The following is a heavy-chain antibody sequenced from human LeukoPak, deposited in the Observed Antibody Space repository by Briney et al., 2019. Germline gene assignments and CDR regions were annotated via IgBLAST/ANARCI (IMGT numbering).Heavy chain of an antibody. CDR2: INPNSGGT. Sequence: ASVKVSCKASGYTFTGYYMHWVRQAPAQGLEWMGWINPNSGGTNSAQKFHGRVTMTRDTSISKAYMDLSRLRSDDTAVYYCARVGSSGYNYYFDYWGQGTLVTVSS. CDR1: GYTFTGYY. V-gene: IGHV1-2*02. CDR3: ARVGSSGYNYYFDY. D-gene: IGHD3-22*01. J-gene: IGHJ4*02.